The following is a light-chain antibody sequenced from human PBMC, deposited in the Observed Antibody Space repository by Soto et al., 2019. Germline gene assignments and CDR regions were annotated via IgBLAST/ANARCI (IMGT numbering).Light chain of an antibody. CDR2: AAS. CDR1: QSVSSAY. CDR3: QQYGSSSTWT. Sequence: EIVLTQSPGTLSLSPGERATLSCRASQSVSSAYLAWYQHKPGQPPTLLIYAASSRVTGIPDRFSGSGSGTDVTLTISRLEPEDFAVYYCQQYGSSSTWTFGPGTKGEIK. J-gene: IGKJ1*01. V-gene: IGKV3-20*01.